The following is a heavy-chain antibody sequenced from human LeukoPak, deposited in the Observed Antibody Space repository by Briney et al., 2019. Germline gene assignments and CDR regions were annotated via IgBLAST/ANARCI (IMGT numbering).Heavy chain of an antibody. D-gene: IGHD4-23*01. J-gene: IGHJ6*03. Sequence: PGGSLRLSCAASGFTFSSYEMNWVRPAPGKGLEWDSYIRSSGSTIYYADSVKGRFTISRDNAKNSLYLQMNSLRAEDTAVYYCAQDAETTVVTPAGYMDVWGKGTTVTISS. CDR2: IRSSGSTI. CDR1: GFTFSSYE. CDR3: AQDAETTVVTPAGYMDV. V-gene: IGHV3-48*03.